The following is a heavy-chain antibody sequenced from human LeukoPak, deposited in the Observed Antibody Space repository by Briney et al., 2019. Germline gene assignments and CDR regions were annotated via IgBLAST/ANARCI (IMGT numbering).Heavy chain of an antibody. CDR2: IVGSGVTT. D-gene: IGHD5-18*01. J-gene: IGHJ4*02. Sequence: GGSLRLSCVASGFTFSNYGMNWVRQAPGKGLEWVSGIVGSGVTTYYADSVKGRFIISRDNSKNTLYLHMNGLRVEDTAIYYCARDERWIQFNYWGQGTLVTVSS. CDR3: ARDERWIQFNY. CDR1: GFTFSNYG. V-gene: IGHV3-23*01.